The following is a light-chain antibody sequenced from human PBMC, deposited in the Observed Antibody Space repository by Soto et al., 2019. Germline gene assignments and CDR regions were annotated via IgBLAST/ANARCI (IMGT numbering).Light chain of an antibody. CDR3: QQRSNWPLT. CDR2: DSS. CDR1: QTVSSF. V-gene: IGKV3-11*01. J-gene: IGKJ4*01. Sequence: VLTQSPATLSLSPGERATLSCRASQTVSSFLAWYQQKPGQAPRLLIHDSSDRATGIPARFSGSGSGTDFTLTISSLEPEDVAVYYCQQRSNWPLTCGGGTRVES.